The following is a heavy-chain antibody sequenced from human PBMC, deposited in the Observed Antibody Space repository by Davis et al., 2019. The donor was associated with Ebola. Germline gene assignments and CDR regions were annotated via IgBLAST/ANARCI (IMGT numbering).Heavy chain of an antibody. CDR2: SHPNGAAT. Sequence: ASVKVSCKASGYTFTSYYLQWMRQAPGQGLEWMGWSHPNGAATKYAQKFQGRVTMTRDRSISTAYMELSSLTHDDTAVYYCARDHPGPQTLDIWGQGTVITVSS. V-gene: IGHV1-2*02. D-gene: IGHD4-23*01. CDR1: GYTFTSYY. CDR3: ARDHPGPQTLDI. J-gene: IGHJ3*02.